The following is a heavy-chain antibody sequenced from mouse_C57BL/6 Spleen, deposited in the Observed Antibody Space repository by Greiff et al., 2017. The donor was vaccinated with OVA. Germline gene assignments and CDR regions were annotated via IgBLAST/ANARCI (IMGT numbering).Heavy chain of an antibody. CDR1: RYTFTDYY. J-gene: IGHJ2*01. Sequence: EVQLQQSGPVLVKPGASVKMSCKASRYTFTDYYMNWVKQSHGKSLEWIGVINPYNGGTSYNQKFKGKATLTVDKSSSTAYMELNSLTSEDSAVYYCARWGTTVVAHFDYWGQGTTLTVSS. CDR2: INPYNGGT. CDR3: ARWGTTVVAHFDY. V-gene: IGHV1-19*01. D-gene: IGHD1-1*01.